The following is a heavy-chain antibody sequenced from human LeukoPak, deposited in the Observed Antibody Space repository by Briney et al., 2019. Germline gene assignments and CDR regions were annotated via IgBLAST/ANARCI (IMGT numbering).Heavy chain of an antibody. Sequence: SETLSLTCTVSGASISSGGNYWSWIRQHPGKGLEWIGYTYYSGSTYHNPSLKSRVTISVDTSKKQFSLQLSSVTAADTAVYYCERLIYDSSGYYFAYWGQGTLVTVSS. CDR3: ERLIYDSSGYYFAY. V-gene: IGHV4-31*03. D-gene: IGHD3-22*01. J-gene: IGHJ4*02. CDR1: GASISSGGNY. CDR2: TYYSGST.